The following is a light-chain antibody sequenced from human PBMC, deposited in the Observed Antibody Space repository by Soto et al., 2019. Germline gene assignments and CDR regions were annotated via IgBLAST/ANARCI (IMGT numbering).Light chain of an antibody. Sequence: QSALTQPPSVSGSPGQSVTISCTGTSSDVGSYNRVSWYQQPPGTAPKLMIYEVSNRPSGVPARFSGSKSGNTASLTISGRQAEDEADYYCSLYTSSSTFVFGGGTKVTVL. V-gene: IGLV2-18*01. CDR1: SSDVGSYNR. CDR3: SLYTSSSTFV. J-gene: IGLJ2*01. CDR2: EVS.